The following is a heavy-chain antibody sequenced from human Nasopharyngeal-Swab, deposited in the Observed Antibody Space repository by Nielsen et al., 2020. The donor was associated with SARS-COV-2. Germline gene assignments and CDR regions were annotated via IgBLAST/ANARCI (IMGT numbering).Heavy chain of an antibody. D-gene: IGHD5-12*01. J-gene: IGHJ3*02. CDR2: IKQDGSEK. Sequence: WIRQPPGKGLEWVANIKQDGSEKYYVDSVKGRFTISRDNAKNSLYLQMNSPRAEDTAVYYCARDRDGYDWSGWDDAFDIWGQGTMVTVSS. CDR3: ARDRDGYDWSGWDDAFDI. V-gene: IGHV3-7*03.